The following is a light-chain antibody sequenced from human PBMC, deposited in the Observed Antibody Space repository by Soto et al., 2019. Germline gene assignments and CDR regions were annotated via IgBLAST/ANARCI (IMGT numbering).Light chain of an antibody. J-gene: IGLJ3*02. CDR1: SSDVGGYNY. CDR2: EVT. Sequence: QSALTQPASVSGSPGQSITISCTGTSSDVGGYNYVSWYQQHPGKAPKLIIYEVTHRPSGVSSLFYGSRSGNTASLTISGLQAEDEADYYCKSRTTRNTLVFGGGTKVTVL. CDR3: KSRTTRNTLV. V-gene: IGLV2-14*01.